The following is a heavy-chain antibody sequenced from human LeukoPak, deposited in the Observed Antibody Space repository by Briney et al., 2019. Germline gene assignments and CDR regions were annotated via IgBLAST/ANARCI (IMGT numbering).Heavy chain of an antibody. V-gene: IGHV3-30-3*01. CDR3: AKVPGYRGSSGAFDI. CDR1: GFTFSSYA. CDR2: ISYDGSNK. J-gene: IGHJ3*02. Sequence: GRSLRLSCAASGFTFSSYAMHWVRQAPGKGLEWVAVISYDGSNKYYADSVKGRFTISRDNSKNTLYLQMNSLRAEDTAVYYCAKVPGYRGSSGAFDIWGQGTMVTVSS. D-gene: IGHD6-13*01.